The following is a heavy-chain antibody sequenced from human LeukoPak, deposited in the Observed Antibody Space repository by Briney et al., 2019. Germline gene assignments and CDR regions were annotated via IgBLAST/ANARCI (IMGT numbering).Heavy chain of an antibody. D-gene: IGHD2-15*01. Sequence: GESLKISCKGSGYSFTNYWIAWVRQMPGKGLEWMGIIYPGDSDTRYSPSFQGQVTISADKSISTAYLQWSSLKASDTAMYYCARYGCSGGSCYSIFGYYYYGMDVWGQGTTVTVSS. CDR1: GYSFTNYW. J-gene: IGHJ6*02. V-gene: IGHV5-51*01. CDR2: IYPGDSDT. CDR3: ARYGCSGGSCYSIFGYYYYGMDV.